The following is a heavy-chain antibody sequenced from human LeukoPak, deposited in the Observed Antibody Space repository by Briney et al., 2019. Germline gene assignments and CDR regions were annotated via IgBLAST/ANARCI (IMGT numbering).Heavy chain of an antibody. CDR1: GGTFSSYA. CDR2: IIPIFGTA. CDR3: ALGGWKDNWFDP. D-gene: IGHD1-1*01. Sequence: GASVKVSCKASGGTFSSYAISWVRRAPGQGLEWMGGIIPIFGTANYAQKFQGRVTITADESTSTAYMELSSLRSEDTAVYYCALGGWKDNWFDPWGQGTLVTVSS. J-gene: IGHJ5*02. V-gene: IGHV1-69*13.